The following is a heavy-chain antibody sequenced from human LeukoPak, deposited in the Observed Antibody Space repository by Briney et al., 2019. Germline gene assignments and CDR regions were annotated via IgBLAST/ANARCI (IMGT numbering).Heavy chain of an antibody. CDR1: GLIFDNHA. V-gene: IGHV3-9*01. CDR3: AKDIASGFGELAGWTYYGMDV. CDR2: INWRGDIK. Sequence: PGGSLRLSCEVSGLIFDNHAMYWVRQPPGKGLEWVSGINWRGDIKGYADSVKGRFTISRDNAKNSLFLQMNSLKFEDTAVYYCAKDIASGFGELAGWTYYGMDVWGQGTTVTVSS. J-gene: IGHJ6*02. D-gene: IGHD3-10*01.